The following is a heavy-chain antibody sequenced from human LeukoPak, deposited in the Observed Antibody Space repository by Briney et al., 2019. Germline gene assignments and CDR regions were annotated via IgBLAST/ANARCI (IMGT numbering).Heavy chain of an antibody. D-gene: IGHD5-24*01. CDR1: GFTFSSYA. V-gene: IGHV3-30*14. J-gene: IGHJ4*02. CDR2: ISYDGSNK. Sequence: GGSLRLSCAASGFTFSSYAMHWVRQAPGKGLEWVAVISYDGSNKYYADSVKGRFTISRDNSKNTLYLQMGSLRAEDMAVYYCARISAAWLQIGPADYWGQGTLVTVSS. CDR3: ARISAAWLQIGPADY.